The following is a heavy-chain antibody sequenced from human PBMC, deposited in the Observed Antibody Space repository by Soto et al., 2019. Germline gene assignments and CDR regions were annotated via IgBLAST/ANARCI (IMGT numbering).Heavy chain of an antibody. J-gene: IGHJ4*02. CDR3: ASYSYVSGSRSFDE. CDR2: IKQDGTET. V-gene: IGHV3-7*05. D-gene: IGHD3-10*01. Sequence: GGSLRLSCAASGFTFSSYAMSWVRQAPGKGLEWVATIKQDGTETYYLDSVEGRFTISRDNAKTSLYLQMNSLRAEDTAVYYCASYSYVSGSRSFDERGQGTLVTGSS. CDR1: GFTFSSYA.